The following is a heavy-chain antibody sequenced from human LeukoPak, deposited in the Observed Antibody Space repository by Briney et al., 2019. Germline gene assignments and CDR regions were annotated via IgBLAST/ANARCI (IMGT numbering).Heavy chain of an antibody. V-gene: IGHV1-46*01. Sequence: GASVKVSCKASGGTFSSYAISWVRQAPGQGLEWMGLINPTGGSTGYAQKFQGRVTMTRDMSTSTDYMELSSLRSEDTAIYYCARDNSVGDNAWWFDPWGQGTLVIVSS. CDR3: ARDNSVGDNAWWFDP. CDR1: GGTFSSYA. CDR2: INPTGGST. D-gene: IGHD1-26*01. J-gene: IGHJ5*02.